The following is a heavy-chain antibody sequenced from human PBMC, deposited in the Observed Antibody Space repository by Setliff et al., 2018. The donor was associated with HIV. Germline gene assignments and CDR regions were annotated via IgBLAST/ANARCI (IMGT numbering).Heavy chain of an antibody. Sequence: GGSLRLSCAASGFIFSDHYMDWVRQAPGKGLEWVGRIRDKANSYTTEYAASVKGRFTISRDDSKSIAYLQMNSLKTEDTAVYYCTRLGAAAAGLNYYYYYMDVWGKGTTVTVSS. CDR1: GFIFSDHY. V-gene: IGHV3-72*01. D-gene: IGHD6-13*01. CDR2: IRDKANSYTT. J-gene: IGHJ6*03. CDR3: TRLGAAAAGLNYYYYYMDV.